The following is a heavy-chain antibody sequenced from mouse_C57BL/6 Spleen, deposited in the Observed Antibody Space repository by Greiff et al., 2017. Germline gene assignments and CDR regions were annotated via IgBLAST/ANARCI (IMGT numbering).Heavy chain of an antibody. D-gene: IGHD2-3*01. Sequence: VQLQQSGPELVKPGASVKMSCKASGYTFTDYNMHWVKQSHGKSLEWIGYINPNNGGTSYNQKFKGKATLTVNKSSSTAYMELRSLTSEDSAVYYCARSGGYYENYFDYWGQGTTLTVSS. CDR1: GYTFTDYN. CDR3: ARSGGYYENYFDY. CDR2: INPNNGGT. V-gene: IGHV1-22*01. J-gene: IGHJ2*01.